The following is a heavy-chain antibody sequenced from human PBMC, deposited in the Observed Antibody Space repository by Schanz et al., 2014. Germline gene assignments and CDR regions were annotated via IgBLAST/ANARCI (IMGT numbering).Heavy chain of an antibody. V-gene: IGHV3-23*04. Sequence: VQLVESGGGVVQPGRSLRLSCAASGFIFSSYAMSWVRQAPGKGLEWVSAISGSGGSTYYADSVKGRFTISRDNSKNTLYLQMNSLRAEDTAVYYCAKGRFGELSAFDIWGQGTMVNVSS. CDR1: GFIFSSYA. D-gene: IGHD3-10*01. CDR3: AKGRFGELSAFDI. J-gene: IGHJ3*02. CDR2: ISGSGGST.